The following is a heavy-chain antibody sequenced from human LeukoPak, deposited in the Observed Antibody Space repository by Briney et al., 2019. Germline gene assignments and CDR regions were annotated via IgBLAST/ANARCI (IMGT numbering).Heavy chain of an antibody. CDR3: ARALRYRRFPFDY. D-gene: IGHD1-26*01. V-gene: IGHV4-59*01. CDR2: IYYSGST. CDR1: GGSISSYY. J-gene: IGHJ4*02. Sequence: SETLSLTCTVSGGSISSYYWSWLRQPPGKGLEWIGYIYYSGSTNYNPSLKSRVTISVDTSKNQFSLTLSSVTAADTAVYYCARALRYRRFPFDYWGQGTLVTVSS.